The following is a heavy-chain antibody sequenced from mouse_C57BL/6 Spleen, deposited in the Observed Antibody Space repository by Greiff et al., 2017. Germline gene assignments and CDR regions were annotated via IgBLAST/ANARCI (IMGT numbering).Heavy chain of an antibody. Sequence: DVKLVESGGGLVKPGGSLKLSCAASGFTFSSYAMSWVRQTPEKRLEWVATISDGGSYTYYPDNVKGRFTISRDNAKNNLYLQMSHLKSEDTAMYYCARDNRSSYWFAYWGQGTLVTVSA. CDR1: GFTFSSYA. CDR2: ISDGGSYT. V-gene: IGHV5-4*01. D-gene: IGHD1-1*01. J-gene: IGHJ3*01. CDR3: ARDNRSSYWFAY.